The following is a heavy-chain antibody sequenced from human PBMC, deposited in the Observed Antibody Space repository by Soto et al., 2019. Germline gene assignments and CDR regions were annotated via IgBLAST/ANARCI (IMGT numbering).Heavy chain of an antibody. CDR1: GFTFSSYG. V-gene: IGHV3-33*01. J-gene: IGHJ4*02. Sequence: GGSMSLSCASSGFTFSSYGMHWVRPDPGKGLEWVAVIWYDGSNKYYADSVKGRFTISRDNSKNTLYLQMNSLRAEDTAVYYWARSNVDTAMVIVYWGQGTLVTVSS. CDR2: IWYDGSNK. D-gene: IGHD5-18*01. CDR3: ARSNVDTAMVIVY.